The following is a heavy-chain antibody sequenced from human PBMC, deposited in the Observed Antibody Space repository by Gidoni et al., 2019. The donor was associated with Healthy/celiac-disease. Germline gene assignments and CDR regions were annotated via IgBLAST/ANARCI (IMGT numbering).Heavy chain of an antibody. CDR2: IDPSDSYT. J-gene: IGHJ4*02. D-gene: IGHD3-22*01. CDR3: ARLYDSSGRRDY. V-gene: IGHV5-10-1*01. CDR1: GYSFTSYW. Sequence: EVQLVQSGAEVKKLGESLRISCQGYGYSFTSYWISWVRQMPGKGLEWMGRIDPSDSYTNNSPTFQSHVTIAADKSISTAYLQWSSLKASDTAMYYCARLYDSSGRRDYWGQGTLVTVSS.